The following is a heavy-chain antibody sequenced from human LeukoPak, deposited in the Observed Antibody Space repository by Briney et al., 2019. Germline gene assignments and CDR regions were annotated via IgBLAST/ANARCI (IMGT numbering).Heavy chain of an antibody. D-gene: IGHD3-9*01. Sequence: SETLSLTCVVSGGSVSGYYWGWIRQPPGRGLEWIGYVYYSGSTNYNPSFKSRITISVDTSRNQFSLQLSSVTAADTAVYYCARPQGYFDWLNFDYWGQGTLVTVSS. CDR1: GGSVSGYY. V-gene: IGHV4-59*02. CDR2: VYYSGST. J-gene: IGHJ4*02. CDR3: ARPQGYFDWLNFDY.